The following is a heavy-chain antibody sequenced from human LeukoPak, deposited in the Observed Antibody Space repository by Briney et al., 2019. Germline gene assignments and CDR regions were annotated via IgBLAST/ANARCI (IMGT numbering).Heavy chain of an antibody. Sequence: KPSETLSLTCAVYGGSFSGYYWSWIRQAPGKGLEWIGEITHSGSTNYNPSLKSRLTTSVDTSKNQFSLKLNSVTAADTAVYYCASFSGTYYTGFDYWGQGTLVTVSS. D-gene: IGHD3-10*01. CDR2: ITHSGST. J-gene: IGHJ4*02. CDR1: GGSFSGYY. V-gene: IGHV4-34*01. CDR3: ASFSGTYYTGFDY.